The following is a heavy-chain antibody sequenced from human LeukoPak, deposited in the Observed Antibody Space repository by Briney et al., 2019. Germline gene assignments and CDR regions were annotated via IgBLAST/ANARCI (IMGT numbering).Heavy chain of an antibody. Sequence: GGSLGLSCAASGFTVSSNYMSWVRQAPGKGLEWVSVIYSDGTTYYPDSVKGRFTISRDNSKNTLYLQRNDLRAEDTAVYYCARLAVAYFDYWGQGTLVTVSS. CDR3: ARLAVAYFDY. V-gene: IGHV3-66*04. J-gene: IGHJ4*02. D-gene: IGHD6-19*01. CDR1: GFTVSSNY. CDR2: IYSDGTT.